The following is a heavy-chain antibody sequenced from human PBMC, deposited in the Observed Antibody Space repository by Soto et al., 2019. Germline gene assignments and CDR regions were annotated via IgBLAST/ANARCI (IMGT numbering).Heavy chain of an antibody. CDR3: ARAGDDCSSTSCYMIDY. D-gene: IGHD2-2*02. Sequence: QVQLVQSGAEVKKPGASVKVSCKASGYTFTSYAIHWVRQAPGQRLEWMGWINAANGNTKYSQKFQGRVTITRDTAASTAYMELSSLRSEDTAVYYCARAGDDCSSTSCYMIDYWGQGILVTVSS. V-gene: IGHV1-3*01. CDR1: GYTFTSYA. J-gene: IGHJ4*02. CDR2: INAANGNT.